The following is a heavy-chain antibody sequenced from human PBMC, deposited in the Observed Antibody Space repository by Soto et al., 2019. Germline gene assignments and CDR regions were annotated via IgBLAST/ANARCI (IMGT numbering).Heavy chain of an antibody. CDR1: GYTFTSYD. CDR3: VLVPFRVRHYYLAV. V-gene: IGHV1-8*01. D-gene: IGHD2-2*01. J-gene: IGHJ6*03. Sequence: ASVKVSCKASGYTFTSYDINWVRQATGQGLEWMGWMNPNSGNTGYAQKFQGRVTMTRNTSISTAYMELSSLRSEDTAVYYCVLVPFRVRHYYLAVWGKGSTVTVSS. CDR2: MNPNSGNT.